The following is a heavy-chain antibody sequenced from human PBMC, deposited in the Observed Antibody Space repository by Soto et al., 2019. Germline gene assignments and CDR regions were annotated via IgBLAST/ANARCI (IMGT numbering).Heavy chain of an antibody. Sequence: GGSLRLSCAASGFTFSSYAMHWVRQAPGKGLEWVAVISYDGSNKYYADSVRGRFTISRDNSKNTLYLQMNSLRAEDTAVYYCARDPAQWSSGWYRGDYYYGMDVWGQGTTVTVS. V-gene: IGHV3-30-3*01. CDR3: ARDPAQWSSGWYRGDYYYGMDV. J-gene: IGHJ6*02. CDR2: ISYDGSNK. CDR1: GFTFSSYA. D-gene: IGHD6-19*01.